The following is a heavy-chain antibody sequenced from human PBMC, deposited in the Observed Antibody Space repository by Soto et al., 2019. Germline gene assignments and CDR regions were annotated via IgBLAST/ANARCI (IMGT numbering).Heavy chain of an antibody. Sequence: PGGSLRLSCAASGFTFSSYSMSWVRQAPGKGLEWVSALYDVDGSFYADSVKGRFTTSSDRSKTTVYLQMNDLRPGDTAVYYCATWREREHDYDIWGQGATLNVSS. CDR1: GFTFSSYS. CDR3: ATWREREHDYDI. V-gene: IGHV3-53*01. D-gene: IGHD1-1*01. J-gene: IGHJ3*02. CDR2: LYDVDGS.